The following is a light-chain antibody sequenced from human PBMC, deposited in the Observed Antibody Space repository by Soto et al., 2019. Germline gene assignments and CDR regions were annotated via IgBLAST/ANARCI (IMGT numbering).Light chain of an antibody. CDR1: SSDVGGYNY. J-gene: IGLJ1*01. Sequence: QSALTQPASVSGSPGQSITISCTGTSSDVGGYNYVSWYQQHPVKAPKLMIYDVTIRPSGVSDRFSGSKSGNTASLTIFGLQAEDEADYYCSSYTSSSTPYVFGTGTKVTVL. CDR3: SSYTSSSTPYV. CDR2: DVT. V-gene: IGLV2-14*01.